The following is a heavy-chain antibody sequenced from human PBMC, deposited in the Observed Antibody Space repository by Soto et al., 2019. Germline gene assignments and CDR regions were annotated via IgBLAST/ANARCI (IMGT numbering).Heavy chain of an antibody. J-gene: IGHJ6*03. CDR1: GGSISSSSYY. CDR3: ARLVQDGGEPYYYYYMDV. D-gene: IGHD1-1*01. V-gene: IGHV4-39*01. Sequence: QLQLQESGPGLVKPSETLSLTCTVSGGSISSSSYYWGWIRQPPGKGLEWIGSIYYSGSTYYNPSLKSRVTISVDTSKNQFSLKLSSVTAADTAVYYCARLVQDGGEPYYYYYMDVWGKGTTVTVSS. CDR2: IYYSGST.